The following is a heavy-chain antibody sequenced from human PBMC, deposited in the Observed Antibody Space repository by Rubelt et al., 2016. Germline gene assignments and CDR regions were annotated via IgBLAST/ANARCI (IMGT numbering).Heavy chain of an antibody. Sequence: QVQLVESGGGVVQPGGSLRVSCAASGFSFSTYDMVWVRQAPGKGLEWVAFIAHDGRDDYYVDSVRGRFTVSRDKSKNTLSMYMNTMRVEDTAVYYCARDFAWASDVWGQGTMVTVSS. J-gene: IGHJ3*01. CDR3: ARDFAWASDV. CDR2: IAHDGRDD. V-gene: IGHV3-30*02. CDR1: GFSFSTYD.